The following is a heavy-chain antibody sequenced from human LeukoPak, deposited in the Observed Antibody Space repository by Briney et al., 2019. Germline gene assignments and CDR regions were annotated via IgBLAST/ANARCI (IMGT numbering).Heavy chain of an antibody. CDR2: ISSSSAYI. CDR1: GFTLSSYS. V-gene: IGHV3-21*01. D-gene: IGHD6-13*01. J-gene: IGHJ4*02. Sequence: GGSLRLSCAASGFTLSSYSMNWVRQAPGKGLGWVSSISSSSAYIYYADTVKGRFTISRDNAKNSLYLQMNSLRAEDTAVYYCASPYSSRWYELCYWGQGTLVTVSS. CDR3: ASPYSSRWYELCY.